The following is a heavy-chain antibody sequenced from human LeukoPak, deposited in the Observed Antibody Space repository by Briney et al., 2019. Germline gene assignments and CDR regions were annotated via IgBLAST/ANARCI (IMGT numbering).Heavy chain of an antibody. J-gene: IGHJ4*02. CDR3: ARRMTTVTAYFDY. CDR1: GFTFSTYE. D-gene: IGHD4-11*01. CDR2: ITPSGSST. V-gene: IGHV3-48*03. Sequence: PGGSLRLSCVASGFTFSTYEMHWVRQAPGKGLEWLSYITPSGSSTYYADSVKGRFTISRDNAKSSLYLQMNSLRVEDTAVYYCARRMTTVTAYFDYWGQGTLVTVSS.